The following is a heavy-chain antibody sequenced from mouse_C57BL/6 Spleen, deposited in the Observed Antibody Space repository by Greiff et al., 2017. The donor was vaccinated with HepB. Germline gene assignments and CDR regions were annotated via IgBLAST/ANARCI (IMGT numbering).Heavy chain of an antibody. Sequence: EVKLQESGGGLVKPGGSLKLSCAASGFTFSDYGMHWVRQAPEKGLEWVAYISSGSSTIYYADTVKGRFTISRDNAKNTLFLQMTSLRSEDTAMYYCASYGSSPYYFDYWGKGTTLTVSS. V-gene: IGHV5-17*01. CDR2: ISSGSSTI. CDR3: ASYGSSPYYFDY. CDR1: GFTFSDYG. D-gene: IGHD1-1*01. J-gene: IGHJ2*01.